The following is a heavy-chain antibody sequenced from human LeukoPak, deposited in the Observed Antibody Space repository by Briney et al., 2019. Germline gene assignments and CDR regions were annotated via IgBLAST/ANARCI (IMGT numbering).Heavy chain of an antibody. D-gene: IGHD2-2*02. CDR3: AKGEWEYCSSTSCYTFDY. CDR2: ISGSGGST. Sequence: PGGSLRLSCAASGFTFSSYAMSWVRQAPGKGLEWVSAISGSGGSTYYADSVKGRFTISRDNFKNTLYLQMNSLRAEDTAVYYCAKGEWEYCSSTSCYTFDYWGQGTLVTVSS. CDR1: GFTFSSYA. V-gene: IGHV3-23*01. J-gene: IGHJ4*02.